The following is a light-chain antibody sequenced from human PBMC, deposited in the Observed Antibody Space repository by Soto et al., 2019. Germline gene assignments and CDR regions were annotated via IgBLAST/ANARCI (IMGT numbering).Light chain of an antibody. J-gene: IGKJ1*01. Sequence: EIVLTQSPGTLSLTPGERATLSCRASQSVSSTFLAWYQHKPGQAPKVLIYGASTRATGIPDRFSGSGSGTDFTLTISRLEPEDFAMYYCQQYESSRTFGQGTKVEMK. CDR2: GAS. CDR1: QSVSSTF. CDR3: QQYESSRT. V-gene: IGKV3-20*01.